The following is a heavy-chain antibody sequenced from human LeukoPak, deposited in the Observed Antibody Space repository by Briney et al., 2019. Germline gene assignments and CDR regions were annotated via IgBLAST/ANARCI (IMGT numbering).Heavy chain of an antibody. CDR2: ISSSSSYI. CDR1: GFTFSSYS. J-gene: IGHJ4*02. V-gene: IGHV3-21*01. Sequence: GGSLRLSCAASGFTFSSYSMNWVRQAPGKGLEWVSSISSSSSYIYYADSVKGRFTISRDNAKNSLYLQMNSLRAEDTAVYYCTTDRGDGYSSGYYSNYWGQGTLVTVSS. CDR3: TTDRGDGYSSGYYSNY. D-gene: IGHD3-22*01.